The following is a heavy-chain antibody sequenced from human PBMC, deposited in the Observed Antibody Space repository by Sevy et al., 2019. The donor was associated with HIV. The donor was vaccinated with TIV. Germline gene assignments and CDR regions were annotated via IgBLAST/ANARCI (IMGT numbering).Heavy chain of an antibody. D-gene: IGHD3-16*01. V-gene: IGHV1-58*01. CDR2: IVVGSGNT. Sequence: ASVKVSCKASGFIFSSMAVQWVRQARGQHLEWIGWIVVGSGNTNYEQKFHERVTITRDMSARTVYMELSSLRSEDTAVYDCAAEDTTTFGGPLSVFDVWGQGTTVTVSS. CDR1: GFIFSSMA. CDR3: AAEDTTTFGGPLSVFDV. J-gene: IGHJ3*01.